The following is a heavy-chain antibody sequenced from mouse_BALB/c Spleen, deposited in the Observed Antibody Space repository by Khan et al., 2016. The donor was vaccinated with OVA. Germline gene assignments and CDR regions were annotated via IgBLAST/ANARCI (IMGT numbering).Heavy chain of an antibody. CDR3: ARGGGNDMFDY. CDR2: ISTHYGNI. J-gene: IGHJ3*01. Sequence: QVRLQQSGPELVRPGVSVKISCKGSGYTFTDFAMHWVKQSHAKSLEWIGVISTHYGNIDYKQKFKDMAKLTVDKSSNTAYMELAKFTSEAPAVYYCARGGGNDMFDYWGQGTLVTVSA. D-gene: IGHD2-2*01. CDR1: GYTFTDFA. V-gene: IGHV1S137*01.